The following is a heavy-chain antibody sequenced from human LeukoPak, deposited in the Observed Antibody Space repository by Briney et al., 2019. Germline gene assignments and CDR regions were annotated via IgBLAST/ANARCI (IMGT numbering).Heavy chain of an antibody. D-gene: IGHD5-12*01. CDR2: ISAYNGNT. CDR3: ARVPRATAGAGGAYY. V-gene: IGHV1-18*01. J-gene: IGHJ4*02. CDR1: GYTFTSYG. Sequence: ASVKVSRKASGYTFTSYGISWVRQAPGQGLEWMGWISAYNGNTNYAQKLQGRVTMTTDTSTSTAYMELRSLRSDDTAVYYCARVPRATAGAGGAYYWGQGTLVTVSS.